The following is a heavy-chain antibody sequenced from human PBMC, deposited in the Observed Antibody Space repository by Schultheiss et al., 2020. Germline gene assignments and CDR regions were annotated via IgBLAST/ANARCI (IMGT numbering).Heavy chain of an antibody. V-gene: IGHV1-69*10. J-gene: IGHJ6*02. Sequence: SVKVSCKASGYTFTSYGISWVRQAPGQGLEWMGGIIPIRGIPNYAQKFQGRVTITADTSTVYMELSSLRSEDTAVYYCARLYCSSASCYQSYGLDVWGQGTTVTVPS. CDR3: ARLYCSSASCYQSYGLDV. D-gene: IGHD2-2*01. CDR1: GYTFTSYG. CDR2: IIPIRGIP.